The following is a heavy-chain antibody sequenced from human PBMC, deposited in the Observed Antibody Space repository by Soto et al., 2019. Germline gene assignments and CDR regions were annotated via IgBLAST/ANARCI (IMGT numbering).Heavy chain of an antibody. CDR1: GYTFTGYF. Sequence: VSVKVSCKAPGYTFTGYFMHWVRQAPGQGLEWMGWMNPYCGGADYAQNFQCRFTMTRDTSISTVYMELSRLRFPDTAVYYCARVIRGAYYNSPLDTWGQGTVAAATS. J-gene: IGHJ5*02. CDR3: ARVIRGAYYNSPLDT. CDR2: MNPYCGGA. D-gene: IGHD3-10*01. V-gene: IGHV1-2*02.